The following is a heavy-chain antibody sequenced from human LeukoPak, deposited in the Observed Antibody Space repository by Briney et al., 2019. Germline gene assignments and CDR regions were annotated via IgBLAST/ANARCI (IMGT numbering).Heavy chain of an antibody. Sequence: GGSLRLSCAASGFTFSTYAITWVRQGPGKGLEWVSAIRPDGDRTYYANSVRGRFTISRDNSKDTVYLQINGLRVEDTAVYYCAREQIGTRGGYTVDYWGRGTLVTVSS. CDR3: AREQIGTRGGYTVDY. D-gene: IGHD6-19*01. V-gene: IGHV3-23*01. J-gene: IGHJ4*02. CDR1: GFTFSTYA. CDR2: IRPDGDRT.